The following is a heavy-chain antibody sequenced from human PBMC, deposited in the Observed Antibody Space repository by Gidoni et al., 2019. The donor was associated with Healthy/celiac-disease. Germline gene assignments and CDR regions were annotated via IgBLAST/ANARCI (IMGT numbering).Heavy chain of an antibody. CDR1: GFTFSSYS. CDR2: ISSSSSYI. Sequence: EVQRVESGGGLVKPGGSLRRSCAASGFTFSSYSMNWVRQAPGKGLEWVSSISSSSSYIYYADSVKGRFTISRDNAKNSLYLQMNSLRADDTAVYYCARVYDDYGDYYFDYWGQGTLVTVSS. J-gene: IGHJ4*02. D-gene: IGHD4-17*01. V-gene: IGHV3-21*01. CDR3: ARVYDDYGDYYFDY.